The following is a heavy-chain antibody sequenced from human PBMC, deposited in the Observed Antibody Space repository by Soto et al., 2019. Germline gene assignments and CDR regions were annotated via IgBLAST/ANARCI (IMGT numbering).Heavy chain of an antibody. D-gene: IGHD1-26*01. Sequence: SETLSLTCTVSGGSISSGDYYWRWIRQSPGTCLEWIVYIFYTGSTYYNPSLRSRLAISVDTSKNQFSLKLSSVTAADAAVYYCAREPLKWYGMDVWGQGTTVTVS. CDR2: IFYTGST. J-gene: IGHJ6*02. CDR3: AREPLKWYGMDV. CDR1: GGSISSGDYY. V-gene: IGHV4-30-4*01.